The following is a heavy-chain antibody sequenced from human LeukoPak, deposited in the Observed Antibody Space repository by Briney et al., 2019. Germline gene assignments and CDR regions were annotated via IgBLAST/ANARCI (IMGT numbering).Heavy chain of an antibody. V-gene: IGHV4-34*01. J-gene: IGHJ4*02. D-gene: IGHD4-23*01. CDR2: INHRGGT. Sequence: SETLSLTCAVSGGSFIGDHWSWIRQSPRTGLEWIAEINHRGGTNYNPSLKSRVTISIDTSKNQFSLNLKSVTAADTAVYYCARDPTTEETVPYYFDDWGQGTLVTVSS. CDR1: GGSFIGDH. CDR3: ARDPTTEETVPYYFDD.